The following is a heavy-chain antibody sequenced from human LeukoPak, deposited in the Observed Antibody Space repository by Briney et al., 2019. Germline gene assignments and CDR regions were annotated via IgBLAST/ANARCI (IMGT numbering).Heavy chain of an antibody. CDR2: IIPIFGTA. V-gene: IGHV1-69*05. Sequence: SVKVSCKASGGTFSSYAISWVRQAPGQGLEWMGGIIPIFGTANYAQKFQGRVTMTRNTSISTAYMELSSLRSEDTAVYYCATSVVRGYYDFWSGYYKYGMDVWGQGTTVTVSS. D-gene: IGHD3-3*01. CDR1: GGTFSSYA. CDR3: ATSVVRGYYDFWSGYYKYGMDV. J-gene: IGHJ6*02.